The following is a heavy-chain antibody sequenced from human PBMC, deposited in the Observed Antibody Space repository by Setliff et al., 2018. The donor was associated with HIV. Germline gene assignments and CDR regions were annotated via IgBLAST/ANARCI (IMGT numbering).Heavy chain of an antibody. D-gene: IGHD2-21*02. Sequence: PSETLSLTCTVSGDSSSSYYCNWIRQPAGKGLEWIGHMYISGSTIYNPSLKSRITISLDTSKEQFSLELSSATAADTAVYYCATLDHSGGNFLAYWGQGSLVTVSS. CDR3: ATLDHSGGNFLAY. V-gene: IGHV4-4*07. CDR1: GDSSSSYY. J-gene: IGHJ4*02. CDR2: MYISGST.